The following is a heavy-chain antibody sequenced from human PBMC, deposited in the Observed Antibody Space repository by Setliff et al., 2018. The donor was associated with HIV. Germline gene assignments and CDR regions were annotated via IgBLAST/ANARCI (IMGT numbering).Heavy chain of an antibody. J-gene: IGHJ6*03. D-gene: IGHD7-27*01. CDR3: ARRGDSYYYMYV. Sequence: GASVKVSCKVSGGSFTSYVISWVRQAPGQGLEWMGGIIPFLRVINYAQKFQGRVTISTDESMGTAYMELSSLRYDDTAVYYCARRGDSYYYMYVWGKGTTVTVSS. V-gene: IGHV1-69*10. CDR2: IIPFLRVI. CDR1: GGSFTSYV.